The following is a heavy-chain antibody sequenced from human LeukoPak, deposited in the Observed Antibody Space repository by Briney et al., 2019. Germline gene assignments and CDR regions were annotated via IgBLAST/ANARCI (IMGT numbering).Heavy chain of an antibody. CDR1: GGSISTYY. D-gene: IGHD6-19*01. V-gene: IGHV4-59*08. CDR2: IYYSGST. Sequence: SETLSLTCTVSGGSISTYYWSRIRQPPGKGLEWIGHIYYSGSTNYNPSLNSRVTISVDTSNNQSSLKLTSVTAADTAVYYCARQVGYSSGWYIYWGQGTLVTVSS. CDR3: ARQVGYSSGWYIY. J-gene: IGHJ4*02.